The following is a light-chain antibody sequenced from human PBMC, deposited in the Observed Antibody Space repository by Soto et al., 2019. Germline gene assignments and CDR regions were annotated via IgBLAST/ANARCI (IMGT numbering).Light chain of an antibody. J-gene: IGKJ1*01. CDR3: QQRSNWPT. CDR1: QSVSSY. CDR2: DAS. Sequence: EIGLTQSPGTLSLSPGERATLSCRASQSVSSYLAWYQQKPGQAPRLLIYDASNRATGIPARFSGSGSGTDFTLTISSLEPEDFAVYYCQQRSNWPTFGQGTKVDIK. V-gene: IGKV3-11*01.